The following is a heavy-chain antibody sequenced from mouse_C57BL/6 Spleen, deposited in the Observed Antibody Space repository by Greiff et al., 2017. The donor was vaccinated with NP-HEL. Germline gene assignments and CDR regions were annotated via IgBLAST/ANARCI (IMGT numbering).Heavy chain of an antibody. Sequence: QVQLKQSGPGLVQPSQSLSITCTASGFSLTSYGVHWVRQSPGKGLEWLGVIWSGGSTDYNAAFISRLSISKDKSKNKVFFKMNSLRADDTAIYYCARDALDYDGYYSFAYWGQGTLVTVSA. CDR3: ARDALDYDGYYSFAY. D-gene: IGHD2-3*01. CDR2: IWSGGST. CDR1: GFSLTSYG. J-gene: IGHJ3*01. V-gene: IGHV2-2*01.